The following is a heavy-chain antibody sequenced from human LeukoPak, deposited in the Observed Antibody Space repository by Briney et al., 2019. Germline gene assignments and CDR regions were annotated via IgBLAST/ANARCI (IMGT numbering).Heavy chain of an antibody. CDR1: GYTFTSYY. D-gene: IGHD3-10*01. Sequence: ASVKVSCKASGYTFTSYYMHWVRQAPGQGLEWMGIINPSGGSTSYAQKFQGRVTMTRDTSTSTVYMELSSLRSEDTAVYYCARDRTMALGDYYYGMDVWGQGTTVTVSS. CDR2: INPSGGST. J-gene: IGHJ6*02. V-gene: IGHV1-46*01. CDR3: ARDRTMALGDYYYGMDV.